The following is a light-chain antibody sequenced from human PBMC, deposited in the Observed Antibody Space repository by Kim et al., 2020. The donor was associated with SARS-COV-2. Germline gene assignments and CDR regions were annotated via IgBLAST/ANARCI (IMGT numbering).Light chain of an antibody. CDR2: DAS. J-gene: IGKJ4*01. V-gene: IGKV3-11*01. CDR1: QSVSTY. Sequence: SPGERAALSGRASQSVSTYLAWYQQKPGQAPRLLIYDASNRATGVPARFSGSGSGTDFTLTISSLQSEDFAVYYCQQRSNWPPALTFGGGTKLEIK. CDR3: QQRSNWPPALT.